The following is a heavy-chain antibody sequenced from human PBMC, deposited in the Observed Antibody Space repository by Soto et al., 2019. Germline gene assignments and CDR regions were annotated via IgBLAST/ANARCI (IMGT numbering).Heavy chain of an antibody. J-gene: IGHJ4*01. D-gene: IGHD5-12*01. CDR3: AREPWGYSGSAKHFDY. CDR2: VSYDGSYK. V-gene: IGHV3-30*04. CDR1: GFTFRTFA. Sequence: QVQLVESGGGVVQPGRSLTLSCAASGFTFRTFAMHWVRQVPGKGLEWVAVVSYDGSYKSYADSVKGRFTISRDNSKNTLYLQPNSLRADDTAVFYCAREPWGYSGSAKHFDYWGHGTLVTVSS.